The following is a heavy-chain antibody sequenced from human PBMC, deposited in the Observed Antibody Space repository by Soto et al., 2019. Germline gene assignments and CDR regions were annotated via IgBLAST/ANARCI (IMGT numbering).Heavy chain of an antibody. D-gene: IGHD4-4*01. V-gene: IGHV3-23*01. CDR1: GFTFSNYA. Sequence: QAGGSLRLSCAASGFTFSNYALTWVRQAPGKGLEWVSAISGDGSIPYYADSVKGRFTISRDNSKNTLYLQMNSLRAEDTAVFYCVKETVQTPPYYGMDVWGQGTTVTVSS. J-gene: IGHJ6*02. CDR2: ISGDGSIP. CDR3: VKETVQTPPYYGMDV.